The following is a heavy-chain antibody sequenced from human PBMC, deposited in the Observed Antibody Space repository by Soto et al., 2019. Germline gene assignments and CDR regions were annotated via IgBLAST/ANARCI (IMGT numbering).Heavy chain of an antibody. J-gene: IGHJ6*02. D-gene: IGHD6-19*01. V-gene: IGHV3-30-3*01. CDR2: ISYDGSNK. CDR1: GFTFSSYA. CDR3: ARDGEYSSVMDV. Sequence: QVQLVESGGGVVQPGRSLRLSCAASGFTFSSYAMHWVRQAPGKGLEWVAVISYDGSNKYYADSVKGRFTISRDNSKNTLYLQMNSLRAEDTAVYYCARDGEYSSVMDVWGQGTTVTVSS.